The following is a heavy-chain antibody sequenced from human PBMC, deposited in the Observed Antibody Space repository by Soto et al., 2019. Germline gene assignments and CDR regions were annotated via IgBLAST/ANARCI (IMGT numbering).Heavy chain of an antibody. CDR1: GFTFSSYA. J-gene: IGHJ6*02. Sequence: QVQLVESGGGVVQPGRSLRLSCAASGFTFSSYAMHWVRQAPGKGLEWVAVISYDGSNKYYADSVKGRFTISRDNSKNTLYLQMNSLRAEDTAVYYCAGSYYDVWSGYENLYGMDVWGQGTTVTVSS. V-gene: IGHV3-30-3*01. CDR3: AGSYYDVWSGYENLYGMDV. CDR2: ISYDGSNK. D-gene: IGHD3-3*01.